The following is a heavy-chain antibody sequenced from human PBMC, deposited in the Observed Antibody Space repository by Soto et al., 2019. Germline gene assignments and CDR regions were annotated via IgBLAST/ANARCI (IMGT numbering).Heavy chain of an antibody. J-gene: IGHJ4*02. V-gene: IGHV3-74*01. CDR3: GRDLGNYDRYSLAY. Sequence: EVKLVESGGGLVEPGGSLRLSCAASGFTLSSYWMHWVRQVPGKGLMWVSRINVDGSRTNYADSVKGRFTISRDNAKNTLYLQMNSLRGEDTAVYYCGRDLGNYDRYSLAYWGQGTLVTVSS. D-gene: IGHD1-7*01. CDR2: INVDGSRT. CDR1: GFTLSSYW.